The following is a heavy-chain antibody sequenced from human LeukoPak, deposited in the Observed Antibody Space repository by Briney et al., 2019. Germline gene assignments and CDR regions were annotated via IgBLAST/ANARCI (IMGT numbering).Heavy chain of an antibody. CDR2: ISTTNGDT. CDR1: GYTFTNFG. CDR3: ARDTVRFAPSHPQRAAFDV. J-gene: IGHJ3*01. Sequence: ASVKVSCKASGYTFTNFGISWVRQAPGQGLEYMGWISTTNGDTNYALKVQGRVTMTTDASTTTATMELRNLRSDDSGVYYCARDTVRFAPSHPQRAAFDVWGQGKMVTVSS. V-gene: IGHV1-18*01. D-gene: IGHD3-3*01.